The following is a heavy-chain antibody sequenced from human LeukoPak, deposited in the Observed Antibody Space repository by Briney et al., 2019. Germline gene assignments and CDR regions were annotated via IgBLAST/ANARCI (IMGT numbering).Heavy chain of an antibody. D-gene: IGHD3-22*01. J-gene: IGHJ4*02. CDR2: IKQDGSEK. CDR3: ARALGFYYDSSGYYDLDY. Sequence: SGGSLSLSCAASGFTFSSYWMSWVRQAPGKGLEWVANIKQDGSEKYYVDSVKGRFTISRDNAKNSLYLQMNSLRAEDTAVYYCARALGFYYDSSGYYDLDYWGQGTLVTVSS. CDR1: GFTFSSYW. V-gene: IGHV3-7*01.